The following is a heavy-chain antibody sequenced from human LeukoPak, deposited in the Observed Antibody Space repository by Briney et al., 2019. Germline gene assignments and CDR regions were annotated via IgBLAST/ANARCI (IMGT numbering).Heavy chain of an antibody. D-gene: IGHD4-11*01. CDR1: GGSISSSDSY. V-gene: IGHV4-39*01. CDR2: VYYSGST. Sequence: SETLSLTCTVSGGSISSSDSYWGWLRQPPGKGLEWIGSVYYSGSTYYNPSLKSRVTMSVDTSKNQFSLKLNSVTAAGTAVFYCAGQTTRFDPWGQGTLVTVSS. CDR3: AGQTTRFDP. J-gene: IGHJ5*02.